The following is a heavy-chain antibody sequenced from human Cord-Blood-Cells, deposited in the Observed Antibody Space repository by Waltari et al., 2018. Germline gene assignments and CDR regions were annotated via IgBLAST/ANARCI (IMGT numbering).Heavy chain of an antibody. Sequence: QVQLQESGPGLVKPSETLSLTCTVSGGSISSYYWSWIRQPPGKGLEWIGYIYYSGSTNYHPAVKSRVTKSVDTSKNQFSLKLSSVTAADTAVYYCARDRSSRDFWSGYYSQGAFDIWGQGTMVTVSS. CDR1: GGSISSYY. CDR3: ARDRSSRDFWSGYYSQGAFDI. J-gene: IGHJ3*02. V-gene: IGHV4-59*01. D-gene: IGHD3-3*01. CDR2: IYYSGST.